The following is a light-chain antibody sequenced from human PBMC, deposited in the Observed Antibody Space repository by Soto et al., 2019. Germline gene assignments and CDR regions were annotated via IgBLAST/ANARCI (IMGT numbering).Light chain of an antibody. V-gene: IGKV3-11*01. Sequence: EIVLTQSPVTLSLSPGERATLSCRASQSVSTYLVWYQQKAGQAPMLLIYDASNRATGIPARFSGSGSGTDFTLTISSLEPEDFAVYYCQQRNAWPPTFGGGTKVEIK. CDR3: QQRNAWPPT. CDR2: DAS. CDR1: QSVSTY. J-gene: IGKJ4*01.